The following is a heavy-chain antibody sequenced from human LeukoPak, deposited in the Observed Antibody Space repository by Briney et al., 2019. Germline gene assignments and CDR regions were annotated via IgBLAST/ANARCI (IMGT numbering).Heavy chain of an antibody. V-gene: IGHV3-23*01. CDR2: SSGSGDDT. D-gene: IGHD4-17*01. J-gene: IGHJ1*01. CDR3: AKFRGIPTTVTQD. Sequence: PGGSPRLSCAASGFTFRNYAMGWVRQAPGKGLEWVSTSSGSGDDTYYADSVKGRFTISRDNSKNTLYLQMSGLRAEDTAVYYCAKFRGIPTTVTQDWGQGTLVTVSS. CDR1: GFTFRNYA.